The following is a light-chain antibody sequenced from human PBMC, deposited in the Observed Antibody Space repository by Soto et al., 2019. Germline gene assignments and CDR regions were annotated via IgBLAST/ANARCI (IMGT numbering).Light chain of an antibody. CDR2: AAS. CDR1: QTVSTN. J-gene: IGKJ2*01. CDR3: QQYQNWPPYT. V-gene: IGKV3-15*01. Sequence: EIVMTQSPATLSVSPGERATLSCRASQTVSTNLGWYQQKPGQAPRLLIYAASTMATVIPARFSGSGAGTDFTLTISSLQSEDSAFYYCQQYQNWPPYTFGQGTKLEIK.